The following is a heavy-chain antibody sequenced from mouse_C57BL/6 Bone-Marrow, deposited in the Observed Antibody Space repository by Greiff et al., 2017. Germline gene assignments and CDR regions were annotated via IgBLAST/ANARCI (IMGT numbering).Heavy chain of an antibody. D-gene: IGHD2-1*01. CDR2: IYPGSGNT. CDR1: GYTFTDYY. J-gene: IGHJ4*01. CDR3: ARIYYGKPHYAMDY. V-gene: IGHV1-76*01. Sequence: VQLQQSGAELVRPGASVKLSCKASGYTFTDYYINWVKQRPGQGLEWIARIYPGSGNTYYNEKFKGKATLTAEKSSSTAYMQLSSLTSEDSAVYFCARIYYGKPHYAMDYWGQGTSVTVSS.